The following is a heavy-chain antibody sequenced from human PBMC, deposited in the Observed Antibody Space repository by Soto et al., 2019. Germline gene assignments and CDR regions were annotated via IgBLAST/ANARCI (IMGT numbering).Heavy chain of an antibody. CDR1: GFTFSSYA. CDR2: ISYDGSNK. Sequence: QVQLVESGGGVVQPGRSLRLSCAASGFTFSSYARHWVRQAPGKGLEWVAVISYDGSNKYYADSVKGRFTISRDNSKNTLYLQMNSLRAEDTAVYYCAREGGVSYYFDYWGQGTLVTVSS. D-gene: IGHD1-26*01. CDR3: AREGGVSYYFDY. J-gene: IGHJ4*02. V-gene: IGHV3-30-3*01.